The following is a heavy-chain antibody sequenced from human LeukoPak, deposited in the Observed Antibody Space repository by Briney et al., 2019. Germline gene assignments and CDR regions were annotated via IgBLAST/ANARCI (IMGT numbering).Heavy chain of an antibody. D-gene: IGHD2-2*01. CDR3: AAEGVVVPAAMYY. Sequence: SETLSLTCTVSGGSIRSGSYYWSWIRQPAGKGLEWIGRIYTSGSTNYNPSLKSRVTISVDTSKNQFSLKLSSVTAADTAVYYCAAEGVVVPAAMYYWGQGTLVTVSS. CDR2: IYTSGST. J-gene: IGHJ4*02. V-gene: IGHV4-61*02. CDR1: GGSIRSGSYY.